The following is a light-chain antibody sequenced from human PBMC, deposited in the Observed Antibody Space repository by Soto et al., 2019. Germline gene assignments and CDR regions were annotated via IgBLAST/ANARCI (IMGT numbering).Light chain of an antibody. CDR1: SSDVGGYNF. CDR2: EVS. V-gene: IGLV2-14*01. Sequence: QSALTQPASVSGSPGQSITISCTGTSSDVGGYNFVSWYQQHPGKVPKLLIYEVSNRPSGVSNRFSGSKSGNTASLTISGLQAEDEADYYCSSYTSINTVVFGGGTKVTVL. J-gene: IGLJ2*01. CDR3: SSYTSINTVV.